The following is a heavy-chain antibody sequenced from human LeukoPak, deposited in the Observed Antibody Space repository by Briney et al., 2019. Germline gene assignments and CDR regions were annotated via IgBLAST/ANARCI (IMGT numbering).Heavy chain of an antibody. CDR1: GFTFSSYS. CDR3: ARECLYCSSTSCYDY. D-gene: IGHD2-2*01. V-gene: IGHV3-21*01. CDR2: ISSSSSYI. J-gene: IGHJ4*02. Sequence: PGGSLRLSCAASGFTFSSYSINWVRQAPGKGLEWVSSISSSSSYIYYADSVKGRFTISRDNAKNSLYLQMNSLRAEDTAVYYCARECLYCSSTSCYDYWGQGTLVTVSS.